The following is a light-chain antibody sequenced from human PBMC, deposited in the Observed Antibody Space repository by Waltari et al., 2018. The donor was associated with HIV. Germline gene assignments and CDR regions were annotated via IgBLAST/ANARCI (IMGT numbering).Light chain of an antibody. Sequence: QSALTQPPSASGSPGQAVTIPCTGTSSDVGVHSYVSWYQQHPDKATKLIISEFTKRPTGVPEVSPRSTAANSGALTFSGLQAQEEGDYACNSCSGRNRSWIFGGGTRVTVL. CDR2: EFT. J-gene: IGLJ2*01. CDR1: SSDVGVHSY. CDR3: NSCSGRNRSWI. V-gene: IGLV2-8*01.